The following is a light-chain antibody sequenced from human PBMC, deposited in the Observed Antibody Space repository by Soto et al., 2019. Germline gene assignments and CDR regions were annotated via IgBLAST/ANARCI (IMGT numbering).Light chain of an antibody. CDR3: QQSYSTPGYT. J-gene: IGKJ2*01. Sequence: DIQMTQSPSSLSASVGDRVTITCRASQSISSYLNWYQQKPGKAPKLLIYAASSLQRGVPSRFSGSGSGTDFTLTISSLQPEDFATYYCQQSYSTPGYTFGQGTKLEIK. CDR1: QSISSY. CDR2: AAS. V-gene: IGKV1-39*01.